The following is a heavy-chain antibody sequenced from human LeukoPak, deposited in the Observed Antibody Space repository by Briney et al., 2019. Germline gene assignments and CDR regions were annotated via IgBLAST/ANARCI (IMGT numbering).Heavy chain of an antibody. CDR3: ARGGGFWSGYYLDY. Sequence: SETLSLTCTVSGGSISSYYWSWIRQPLGKGLEWIGYIYYSGSTNYNPSLKSRVTISVDTSKNQFSLKLSSVTAADTAVYYCARGGGFWSGYYLDYWGQGTLVTVSS. D-gene: IGHD3-3*01. CDR1: GGSISSYY. V-gene: IGHV4-59*01. CDR2: IYYSGST. J-gene: IGHJ4*02.